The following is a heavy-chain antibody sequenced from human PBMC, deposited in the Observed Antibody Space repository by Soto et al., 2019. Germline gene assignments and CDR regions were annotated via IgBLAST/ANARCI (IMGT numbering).Heavy chain of an antibody. Sequence: GGSLRLSCAASGFTVSSNYMSWVRQAPGKGLEWVSVIYSGGSTYYADSVKGRFTISRDNSKNTLYLQMNSLRAEDTAVYYCARGGSGSSYYFDYWGQGTLVTVSS. D-gene: IGHD3-10*01. J-gene: IGHJ4*02. CDR2: IYSGGST. CDR3: ARGGSGSSYYFDY. CDR1: GFTVSSNY. V-gene: IGHV3-53*01.